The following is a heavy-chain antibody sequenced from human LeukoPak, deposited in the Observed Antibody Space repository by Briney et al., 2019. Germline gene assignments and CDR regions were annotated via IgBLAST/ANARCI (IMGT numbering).Heavy chain of an antibody. D-gene: IGHD6-13*01. J-gene: IGHJ4*02. V-gene: IGHV1-3*01. CDR3: ATTDPSAAAGEGSDY. Sequence: GASVKVSCKASGYTFNSYSIHWVRLAPGQRLEWMGWINAGNGNTKYSQKFQGRVTITRDTSASTAYMELSSLRSGDTAVYYCATTDPSAAAGEGSDYWGQGTQVTVSS. CDR1: GYTFNSYS. CDR2: INAGNGNT.